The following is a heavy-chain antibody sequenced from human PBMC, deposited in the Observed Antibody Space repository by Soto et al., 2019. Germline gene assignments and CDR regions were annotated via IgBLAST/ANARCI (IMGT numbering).Heavy chain of an antibody. V-gene: IGHV3-30-3*01. CDR1: GLSFSNYA. D-gene: IGHD4-17*01. Sequence: QVHLVESGGGVVQPGRSLRLSCAASGLSFSNYAMHWVRQAPGKGLEWVAFISYDGTNRCYPDSVKGRFTNSRDNSKNPLYLLMNSLKTEDTAVYCCASKSSSTVTTGGGGSAQDYGGQGTLVTVSS. CDR3: ASKSSSTVTTGGGGSAQDY. CDR2: ISYDGTNR. J-gene: IGHJ4*02.